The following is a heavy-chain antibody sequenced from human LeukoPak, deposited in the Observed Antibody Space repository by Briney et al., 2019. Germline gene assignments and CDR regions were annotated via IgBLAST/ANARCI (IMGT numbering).Heavy chain of an antibody. D-gene: IGHD3-3*02. CDR3: AKGGGVADYYPFIGQIFDL. CDR2: VSYDGARK. Sequence: GGSLRLSCVASGFTLSDFALHWVSRAPGRGLEWVAAVSYDGARKYYADSVKGRFTISRDDSRNTVYLQMNSVRIEDTAEYYCAKGGGVADYYPFIGQIFDLWGRGSLVIVPS. V-gene: IGHV3-30*04. J-gene: IGHJ2*01. CDR1: GFTLSDFA.